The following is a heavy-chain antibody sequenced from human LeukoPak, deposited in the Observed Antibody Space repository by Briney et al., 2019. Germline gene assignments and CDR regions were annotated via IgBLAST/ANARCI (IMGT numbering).Heavy chain of an antibody. D-gene: IGHD5-18*01. J-gene: IGHJ4*02. V-gene: IGHV3-23*01. CDR3: ARDPSGGYSYGPHFDY. CDR1: GFTFTSYA. Sequence: GGSLTLACGASGFTFTSYAISWVRQAPGKGLKWVSGISGSGGNTNYADSVKGRFTMSRDNAKNSLYLQMNSLRAEDTAVYYCARDPSGGYSYGPHFDYWGQGTLVTVSS. CDR2: ISGSGGNT.